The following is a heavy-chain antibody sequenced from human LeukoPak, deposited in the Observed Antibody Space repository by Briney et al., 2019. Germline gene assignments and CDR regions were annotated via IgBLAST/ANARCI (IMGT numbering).Heavy chain of an antibody. D-gene: IGHD3-3*01. CDR3: ARAPDDYDFWSGPFDY. J-gene: IGHJ4*02. Sequence: GASVKVSCKASGYTFTNYGISWVRQATGQGREWMGWISAYSGNTNYAQNLQGRVTMTTDTSTSTAYMELRSLRSDDTAVYYCARAPDDYDFWSGPFDYWGRGTLVTVSS. V-gene: IGHV1-18*01. CDR2: ISAYSGNT. CDR1: GYTFTNYG.